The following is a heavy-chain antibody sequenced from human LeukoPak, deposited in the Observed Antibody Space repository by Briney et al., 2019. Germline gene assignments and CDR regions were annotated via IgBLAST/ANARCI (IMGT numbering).Heavy chain of an antibody. CDR2: INHSGNI. CDR1: GGSFSVYY. Sequence: SETLSLTCAVYGGSFSVYYWSWIRQPPGKGLEWIGEINHSGNINYNPSLKSRVTISIDTSKNQFSLKLCSVTAADTAVYYCARGRSRYNRDAFDIWGQGTMVTVSS. V-gene: IGHV4-34*01. CDR3: ARGRSRYNRDAFDI. D-gene: IGHD1-14*01. J-gene: IGHJ3*02.